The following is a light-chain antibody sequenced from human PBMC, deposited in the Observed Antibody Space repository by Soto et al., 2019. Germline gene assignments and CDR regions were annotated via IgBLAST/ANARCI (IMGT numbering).Light chain of an antibody. J-gene: IGLJ1*01. CDR2: EVS. CDR3: SSYTNTYV. Sequence: QSALTQPASVSGSPGQSITISCTGTSSDVGAYNYVSWYQHHPSKAPKLMIYEVSNRPSGVSTRFSGSKSSNTASLTISGLQAEDEADYYCSSYTNTYVFGTGTKLTVL. V-gene: IGLV2-14*01. CDR1: SSDVGAYNY.